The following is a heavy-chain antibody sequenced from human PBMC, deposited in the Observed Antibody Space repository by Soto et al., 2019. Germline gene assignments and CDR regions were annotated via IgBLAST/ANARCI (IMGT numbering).Heavy chain of an antibody. CDR1: GYTFTSYG. D-gene: IGHD4-4*01. Sequence: GASVKVSCKASGYTFTSYGISWVRQAPGQGLEWMGWISAYNGNTNYAQKLQGRVTMTTDTSTSTAYMELRSLRSDDTAAYYCARDYGRVTVTTPLDYWGQGTLVTVSS. J-gene: IGHJ4*02. V-gene: IGHV1-18*01. CDR3: ARDYGRVTVTTPLDY. CDR2: ISAYNGNT.